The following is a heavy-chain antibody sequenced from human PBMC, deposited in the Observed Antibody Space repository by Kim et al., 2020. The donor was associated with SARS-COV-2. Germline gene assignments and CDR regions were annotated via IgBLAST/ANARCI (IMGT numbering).Heavy chain of an antibody. J-gene: IGHJ5*02. CDR1: EFPFSSHG. V-gene: IGHV3-21*01. CDR2: ISTSGSQI. Sequence: GGSLRLSCASSEFPFSSHGMNWVRQAPGKGLEWVSFISTSGSQIYYAESVKGRFTISRDDAKGTLYLQMKSLRVEDMAIYYCARGYGTFTGFNPPPLDLWGQGTLVPVSS. CDR3: ARGYGTFTGFNPPPLDL. D-gene: IGHD3-9*01.